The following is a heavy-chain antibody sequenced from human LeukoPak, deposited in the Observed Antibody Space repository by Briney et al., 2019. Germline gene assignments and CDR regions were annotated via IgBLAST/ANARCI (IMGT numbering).Heavy chain of an antibody. CDR2: IGTAGDT. D-gene: IGHD2-2*01. V-gene: IGHV3-13*01. CDR1: GFTFSSYD. J-gene: IGHJ4*02. CDR3: ARGRYCSSTSCYYFDY. Sequence: PGGSLRLSCAASGFTFSSYDMHWVHQATGKGLEWVSAIGTAGDTYYPGSVKGRFTISRENAKNSLYLQMNSLRAGDTAVYYCARGRYCSSTSCYYFDYWGQGTLVTVSS.